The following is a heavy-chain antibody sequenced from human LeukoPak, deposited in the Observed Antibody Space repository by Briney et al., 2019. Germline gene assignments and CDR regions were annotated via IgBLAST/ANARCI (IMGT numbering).Heavy chain of an antibody. V-gene: IGHV4-39*02. CDR1: GGSISSSSYY. J-gene: IGHJ6*03. Sequence: SETLSLTCTVSGGSISSSSYYWGWIRQPPGKGLEWIGTIYYSGTTYYNPSLKSRVTISADTSKNHSSLKLSSVTAADTAVYYCARPGHSYYYMDVWGKGTTVTVSS. D-gene: IGHD1-1*01. CDR3: ARPGHSYYYMDV. CDR2: IYYSGTT.